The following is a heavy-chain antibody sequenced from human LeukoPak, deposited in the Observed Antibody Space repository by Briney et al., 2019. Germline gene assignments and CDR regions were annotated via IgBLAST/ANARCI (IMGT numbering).Heavy chain of an antibody. V-gene: IGHV3-33*06. CDR1: GFTFSSYG. CDR2: IWYDGSNK. Sequence: GRSLRLSCAASGFTFSSYGMHWVRQAPGKGLEWVAVIWYDGSNKYYADYVKGRFTISRDNSKNTLYLQMNSLRAEDTAVYYCAKDRGSGWYDLAGAFDIWGQGTMVTVSS. J-gene: IGHJ3*02. CDR3: AKDRGSGWYDLAGAFDI. D-gene: IGHD6-19*01.